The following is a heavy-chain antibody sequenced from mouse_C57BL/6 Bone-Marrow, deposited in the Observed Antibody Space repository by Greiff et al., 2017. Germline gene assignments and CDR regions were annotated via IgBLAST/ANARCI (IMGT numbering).Heavy chain of an antibody. CDR2: ISSGGSYT. D-gene: IGHD2-1*01. V-gene: IGHV5-6*02. CDR3: ARRKFYYAGFAC. Sequence: EVKLVESGGDLVKPGGSLKLSCAASGFTFSSYGMSWVRQTPDKRLEWVATISSGGSYTYYPDNVKGRITISRDNAKNTLYLQMSRLKSEDTAMYYCARRKFYYAGFACWGQGTRVTVSA. J-gene: IGHJ3*01. CDR1: GFTFSSYG.